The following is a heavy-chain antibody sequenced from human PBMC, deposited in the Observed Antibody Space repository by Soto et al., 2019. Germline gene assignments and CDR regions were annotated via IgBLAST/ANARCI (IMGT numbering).Heavy chain of an antibody. CDR3: ARWGTTWGFDL. J-gene: IGHJ4*02. CDR2: TSHDGINK. D-gene: IGHD3-16*01. Sequence: QVQMVESGGGVVQPGTSLRLSCAASGFRFKSFVMHWVRQAPGKGLEWVAFTSHDGINKDYGDSVKGRFTVSSDNSQNTLHLQMGCLRPEDTALYYCARWGTTWGFDLWGQGTLVSVSS. CDR1: GFRFKSFV. V-gene: IGHV3-30*19.